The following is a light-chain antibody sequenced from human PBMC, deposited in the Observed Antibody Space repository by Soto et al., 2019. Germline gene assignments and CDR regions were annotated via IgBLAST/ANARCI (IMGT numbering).Light chain of an antibody. J-gene: IGKJ1*01. CDR2: GAS. CDR3: QQYGSSPWT. Sequence: EIVLTQSPGTLALSPGERATLSCRASQSVSSSYLAWYQQKPGQAPRPLIYGASSRAIGIPDRFSGSGSGTVFTLTISSLEPEDFAVYYCQQYGSSPWTFGQGTKVEIK. V-gene: IGKV3-20*01. CDR1: QSVSSSY.